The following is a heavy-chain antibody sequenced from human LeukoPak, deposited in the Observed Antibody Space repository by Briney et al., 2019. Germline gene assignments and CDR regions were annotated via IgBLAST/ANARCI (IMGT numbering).Heavy chain of an antibody. D-gene: IGHD4-23*01. CDR2: INSYGSST. J-gene: IGHJ4*02. CDR3: TTNMTTMGNFDY. CDR1: GFSFRSHW. Sequence: GGPLRLSCAASGFSFRSHWMHWVRQTPGKGLVWVSRINSYGSSTLYVDSVKGRFTISRDNAKNTLYLQMNSLRAEDTAVYYCTTNMTTMGNFDYSGQGTLVTVSS. V-gene: IGHV3-74*01.